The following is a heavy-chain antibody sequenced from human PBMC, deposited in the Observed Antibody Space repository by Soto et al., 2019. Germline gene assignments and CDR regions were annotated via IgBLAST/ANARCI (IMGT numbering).Heavy chain of an antibody. CDR2: ISAYNGNT. CDR3: ARVVLRFLEWLENWFDP. Sequence: QVQLVQSGAEVKKPGASVKVSCKASGYTFTSYGISWVRQAPGQGLEWMGWISAYNGNTNYAQKLQGRVTMTTDTSTSTAYMELRSLRSDDTAVYYCARVVLRFLEWLENWFDPWGQGTLVTVSS. CDR1: GYTFTSYG. V-gene: IGHV1-18*04. J-gene: IGHJ5*02. D-gene: IGHD3-3*01.